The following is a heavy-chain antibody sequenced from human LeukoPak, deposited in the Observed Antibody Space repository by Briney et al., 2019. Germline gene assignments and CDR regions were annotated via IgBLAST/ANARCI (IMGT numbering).Heavy chain of an antibody. J-gene: IGHJ4*02. CDR2: ISSFSSAI. CDR1: GFTFSSYE. Sequence: GGSLRLSCAASGFTFSSYEMNWIRQAPGKGLEWLSYISSFSSAIYYADSVMGRFTISRDNAKNSLYLQMNSLRAEDTAVYYCARSPNYKGYFDYWGQGTLVTVSS. D-gene: IGHD3-10*01. CDR3: ARSPNYKGYFDY. V-gene: IGHV3-48*03.